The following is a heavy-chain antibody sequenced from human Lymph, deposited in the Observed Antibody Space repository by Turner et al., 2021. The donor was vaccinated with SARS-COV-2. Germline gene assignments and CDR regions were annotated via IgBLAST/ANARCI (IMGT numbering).Heavy chain of an antibody. CDR1: DFIVSSNY. CDR3: ARVLPYGDYFDY. J-gene: IGHJ4*02. Sequence: EVQLVESGGGLIQPGGSLRLSCAASDFIVSSNYMTWVRQATGKGLEWVSIIYSGGRTFYADSEKGRFTISKDNSRNMLYLQMNSLRAEDTAVYYCARVLPYGDYFDYWGQGTLVTVSS. CDR2: IYSGGRT. V-gene: IGHV3-53*01. D-gene: IGHD4-17*01.